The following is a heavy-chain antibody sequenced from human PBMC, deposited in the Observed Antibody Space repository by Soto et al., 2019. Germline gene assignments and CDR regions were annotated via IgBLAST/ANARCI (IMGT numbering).Heavy chain of an antibody. CDR3: AKDIMIYYYYYGMDV. CDR2: ISYDGSNK. D-gene: IGHD3-16*01. CDR1: GFTFSSYG. J-gene: IGHJ6*02. V-gene: IGHV3-30*18. Sequence: GGSLRLSCAASGFTFSSYGMHWVRQAPGKGLEWVAVISYDGSNKYYADSVKGRFTISRDNSKNTLYLQINSLRAEDTAVYYCAKDIMIYYYYYGMDVWGQGTTVTV.